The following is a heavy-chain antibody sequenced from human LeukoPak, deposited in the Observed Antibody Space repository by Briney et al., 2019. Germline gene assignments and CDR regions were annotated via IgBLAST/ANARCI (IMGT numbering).Heavy chain of an antibody. J-gene: IGHJ5*02. CDR1: GYTFTGYY. CDR3: ARGRIVVVPAAIRGPYNWFDP. D-gene: IGHD2-2*02. Sequence: ASVKVSCKASGYTFTGYYMHWVRQAPGQELECMGWINPNSGGTNYAQKFQGRVTMTRDTSISTAYMELSRLRSDDTAVYYCARGRIVVVPAAIRGPYNWFDPWGQGTLVTVSS. V-gene: IGHV1-2*02. CDR2: INPNSGGT.